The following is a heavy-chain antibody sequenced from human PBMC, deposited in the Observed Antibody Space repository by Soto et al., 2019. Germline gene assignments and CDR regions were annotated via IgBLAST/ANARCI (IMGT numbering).Heavy chain of an antibody. Sequence: PGGSLRLSCAASGFTFSSYSMNWVRQAPGKGLEWVSSISSSSSYIYYADSVKGRFTISRDNAKNSLYLQMNSLRVEDTAVYYCARVSDRGVEFDYWGQGTLVTVSS. J-gene: IGHJ4*02. D-gene: IGHD3-10*01. CDR2: ISSSSSYI. CDR3: ARVSDRGVEFDY. V-gene: IGHV3-21*01. CDR1: GFTFSSYS.